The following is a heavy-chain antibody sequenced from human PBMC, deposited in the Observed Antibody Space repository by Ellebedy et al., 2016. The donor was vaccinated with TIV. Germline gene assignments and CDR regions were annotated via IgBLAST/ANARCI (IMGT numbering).Heavy chain of an antibody. Sequence: PGGSLRLSCAASGFTFSTYGMHWVRQAPGKGLEWVALISYDGSNIFYADSVKGRFTISRDNSKNTLYLQLNSLRVEDTAIYFCAKDSGRSGWISDYWGQGTLVTVSS. CDR1: GFTFSTYG. D-gene: IGHD3-10*01. CDR2: ISYDGSNI. V-gene: IGHV3-30*18. CDR3: AKDSGRSGWISDY. J-gene: IGHJ4*02.